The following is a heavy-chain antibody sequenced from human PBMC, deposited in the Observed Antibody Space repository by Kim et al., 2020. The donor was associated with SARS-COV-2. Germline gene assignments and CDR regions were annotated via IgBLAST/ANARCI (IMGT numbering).Heavy chain of an antibody. J-gene: IGHJ6*01. V-gene: IGHV3-53*04. CDR2: IYSGGST. D-gene: IGHD3-9*01. Sequence: GGSLRLSCAASGFTVSSNYMSWVRQAPGKGLEWVSVIYSGGSTYYAASAMSRLITISNNSKNTTYYQLMNLLAADTAAYYCWTTTYHDILPAYSDYYFG. CDR1: GFTVSSNY. CDR3: WTTTYHDILPAYSDYYFG.